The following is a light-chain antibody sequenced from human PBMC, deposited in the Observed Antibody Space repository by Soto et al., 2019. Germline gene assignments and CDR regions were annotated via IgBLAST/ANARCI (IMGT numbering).Light chain of an antibody. CDR1: QSLLHSNGYNY. Sequence: DIVMTQSPLSLPITPGEPASISCRSSQSLLHSNGYNYLDWYLQKPGQSPQLLIYLGSNRASGVPDRFSGSGSGTDFTLEISRVEAEDVGVYYCVQALQSPLSFGGGTKVEIK. V-gene: IGKV2-28*01. CDR2: LGS. J-gene: IGKJ4*01. CDR3: VQALQSPLS.